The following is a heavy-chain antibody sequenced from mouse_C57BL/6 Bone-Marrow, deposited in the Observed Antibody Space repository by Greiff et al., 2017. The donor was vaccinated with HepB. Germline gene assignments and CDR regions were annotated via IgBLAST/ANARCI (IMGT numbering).Heavy chain of an antibody. D-gene: IGHD2-12*01. CDR2: IYPGSGST. V-gene: IGHV1-55*01. CDR1: GYTFTSYW. J-gene: IGHJ2*01. Sequence: QVQLKQSGAELVKPGASVKMSCKASGYTFTSYWITWVKQRPGQGLEWIGDIYPGSGSTNYNEKFKSKATLTVDTSSSTAYMQLSSLTSEDSAVYYCARSGYSFDYWGQGTTLTVSS. CDR3: ARSGYSFDY.